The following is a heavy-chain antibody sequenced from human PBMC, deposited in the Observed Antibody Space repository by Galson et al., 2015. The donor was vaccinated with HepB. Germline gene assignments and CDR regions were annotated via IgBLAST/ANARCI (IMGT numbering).Heavy chain of an antibody. V-gene: IGHV3-30*02. D-gene: IGHD6-19*01. Sequence: SLRLSCAASGFTFSGYGMHWVRQAPGKGLEWVAFIRFSKNIKYYGDSVKGRFTISRDNSKNTLYLQMNSLRAEDPGVYSCARVRGGYSSCSCSLDYWGQGILVTVSS. CDR1: GFTFSGYG. CDR3: ARVRGGYSSCSCSLDY. CDR2: IRFSKNIK. J-gene: IGHJ4*02.